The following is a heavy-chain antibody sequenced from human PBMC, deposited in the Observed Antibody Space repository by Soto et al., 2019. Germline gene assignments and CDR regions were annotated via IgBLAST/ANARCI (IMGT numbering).Heavy chain of an antibody. CDR2: IWYDGSNK. CDR3: ARDRVAYYYDSSGYPDPWFDP. V-gene: IGHV3-33*01. D-gene: IGHD3-22*01. J-gene: IGHJ5*02. CDR1: GFTFISYG. Sequence: GGSLRLSCAASGFTFISYGIHCCRHSPFKGLEWVAVIWYDGSNKYYADSVKGRFTISRDNSKNTLYLQMNSLRAEDTAVYYCARDRVAYYYDSSGYPDPWFDPWGQGTLVTVSS.